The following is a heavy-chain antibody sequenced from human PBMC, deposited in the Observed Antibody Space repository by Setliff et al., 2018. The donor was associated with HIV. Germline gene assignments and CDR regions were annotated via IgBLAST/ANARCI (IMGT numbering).Heavy chain of an antibody. CDR1: GGSISSGSYY. D-gene: IGHD5-18*01. Sequence: SETLSLTCTVSGGSISSGSYYWSWIRQPAGKGLEWIGRIYTSGSTNYNPSLKSRVTISIDTSNNQFSLKLSSMTAADTAVYYCARAEDTAMDDYYYMDVWGRGTTVTVSS. V-gene: IGHV4-61*02. J-gene: IGHJ6*03. CDR3: ARAEDTAMDDYYYMDV. CDR2: IYTSGST.